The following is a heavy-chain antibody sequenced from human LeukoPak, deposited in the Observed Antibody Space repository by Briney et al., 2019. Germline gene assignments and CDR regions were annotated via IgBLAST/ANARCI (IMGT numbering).Heavy chain of an antibody. CDR3: ARGVVVVAATDYYYYYYLDV. V-gene: IGHV1-46*01. CDR2: INPSGGST. J-gene: IGHJ6*03. D-gene: IGHD2-15*01. Sequence: ASLKVSCKASGYTFTSYYMHWVRHAPGQGLEWMGIINPSGGSTSYAQKFQGRVTITRNTSISTAYMELSSLRSEDTAVYYCARGVVVVAATDYYYYYYLDVWGKGTTVTVSS. CDR1: GYTFTSYY.